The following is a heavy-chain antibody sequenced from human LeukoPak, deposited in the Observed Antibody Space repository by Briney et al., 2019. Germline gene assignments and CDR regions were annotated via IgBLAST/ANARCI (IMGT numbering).Heavy chain of an antibody. V-gene: IGHV3-30*18. CDR3: AKVGIGYYYPFDY. CDR2: ISRDGNDK. J-gene: IGHJ4*02. CDR1: GFSFSSNV. Sequence: GGSLRLSCAASGFSFSSNVMHWVRQAPGKGLEWVAQISRDGNDKYYADSVKSRFTISRDNSKNTLFLQLDSLRAEDTAVYFCAKVGIGYYYPFDYWGQGTLVTVSS. D-gene: IGHD3-22*01.